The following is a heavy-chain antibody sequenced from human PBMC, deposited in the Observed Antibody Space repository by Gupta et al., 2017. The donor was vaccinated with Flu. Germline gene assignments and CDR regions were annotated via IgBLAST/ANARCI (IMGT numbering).Heavy chain of an antibody. J-gene: IGHJ4*02. CDR3: ARGHWDY. CDR1: AFTFSTYE. Sequence: EVQLVESGGGLVQPGGSLRLSCAASAFTFSTYEMNWVRQAPGKGLEWVSFISRSSSVYYADSVKGRFTISRDNAKNSVYLQMNSLRAEDTAVYYCARGHWDYWGQGTLVTVSA. V-gene: IGHV3-48*03. CDR2: ISRSSSV.